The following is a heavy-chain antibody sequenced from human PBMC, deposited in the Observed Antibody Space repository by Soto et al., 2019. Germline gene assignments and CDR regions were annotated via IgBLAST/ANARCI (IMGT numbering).Heavy chain of an antibody. V-gene: IGHV3-33*01. D-gene: IGHD6-19*01. CDR2: IWYDGSNK. J-gene: IGHJ4*02. Sequence: QVQLVESGGGVVQPGRSLRLSCAASGFTFSSYGMHWVRQAPGKGLEWVAVIWYDGSNKYYADSVKGRFTISRDNAKNTLYLQMNSRRAEDTAVYYCASDGEQWLAYWGQGTLVTVSS. CDR1: GFTFSSYG. CDR3: ASDGEQWLAY.